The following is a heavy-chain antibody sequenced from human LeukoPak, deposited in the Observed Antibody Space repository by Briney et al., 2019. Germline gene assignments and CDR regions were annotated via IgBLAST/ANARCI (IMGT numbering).Heavy chain of an antibody. V-gene: IGHV3-23*01. CDR3: AKEIYSSSSPYFDY. CDR1: GFTFSSYA. CDR2: FSENGVTT. D-gene: IGHD6-6*01. J-gene: IGHJ4*02. Sequence: QPGRSLRLSCAASGFTFSSYAMSWVRQAPGKGLEWVSIFSENGVTTYYAGSVKGRFTISRDNSKKILYLQMNSLRAEDTAVYYCAKEIYSSSSPYFDYWGREPWSPSPQ.